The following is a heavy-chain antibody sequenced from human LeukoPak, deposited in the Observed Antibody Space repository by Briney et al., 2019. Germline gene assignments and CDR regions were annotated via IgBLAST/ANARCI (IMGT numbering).Heavy chain of an antibody. V-gene: IGHV4-59*01. CDR2: IYYSGST. CDR1: GGSISSYY. CDR3: ARDLHCSSTSCLTGYYYYYMDV. Sequence: SETLSLTCTVSGGSISSYYWSWIRQPPGKGLEWIGYIYYSGSTNYNPSLKSRVTISVDTSKNQFSLKLSSVTAADTAVYYCARDLHCSSTSCLTGYYYYYMDVWGKGTTVTVSS. D-gene: IGHD2-2*01. J-gene: IGHJ6*03.